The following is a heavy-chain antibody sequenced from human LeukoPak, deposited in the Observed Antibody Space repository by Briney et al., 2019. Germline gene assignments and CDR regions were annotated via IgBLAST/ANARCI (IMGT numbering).Heavy chain of an antibody. CDR3: ARGIESYGDYGY. J-gene: IGHJ4*02. V-gene: IGHV4-59*11. D-gene: IGHD4-17*01. CDR1: GASISSHY. Sequence: SETLSLTCSVSGASISSHYWSWIRQPPGKGLEWIAYMYNSGSTNYNPSLKSRVTISIDTSKNQFSLKLSSLTAADTAIYYCARGIESYGDYGYWGQGILVTVSS. CDR2: MYNSGST.